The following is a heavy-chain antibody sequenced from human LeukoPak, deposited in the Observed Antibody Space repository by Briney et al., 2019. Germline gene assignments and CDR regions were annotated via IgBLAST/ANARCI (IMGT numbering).Heavy chain of an antibody. CDR3: ASSVTNYDSSGYYNN. V-gene: IGHV3-53*01. D-gene: IGHD3-22*01. CDR2: IYSGGST. CDR1: GFTVSSNY. J-gene: IGHJ4*02. Sequence: PGGSLRLSCAASGFTVSSNYMSWVRQAPGTGLEWVSVIYSGGSTYYADSVKGRFTISRDNSKNTLYLQMNSLRAEDTAVYYCASSVTNYDSSGYYNNWGQGTLVTVSS.